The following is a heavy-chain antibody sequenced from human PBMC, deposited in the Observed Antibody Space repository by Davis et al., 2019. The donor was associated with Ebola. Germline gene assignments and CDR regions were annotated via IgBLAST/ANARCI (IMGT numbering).Heavy chain of an antibody. CDR2: IYYSGST. J-gene: IGHJ6*02. CDR3: ARVMISSSIYYGMDV. CDR1: GGSISSSSYY. V-gene: IGHV4-39*07. Sequence: SETLSLTCTVSGGSISSSSYYWGWIRQPPGKGLEWIGSIYYSGSTYYNPSLKSRVTISVDTSQNQFSLNLNSVTAADTAVYYCARVMISSSIYYGMDVWGQGTTVTVSS. D-gene: IGHD6-6*01.